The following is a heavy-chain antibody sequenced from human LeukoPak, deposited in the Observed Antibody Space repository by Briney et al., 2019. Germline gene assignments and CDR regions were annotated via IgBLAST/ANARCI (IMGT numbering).Heavy chain of an antibody. CDR3: AIVKAGYFDLYYYYGMDV. CDR1: GGSFSSSSYY. V-gene: IGHV4-39*01. Sequence: SETLSLTCTVSGGSFSSSSYYWGWIRPPPGKGLEWIGSIYYSGSTYYNPFLKSRVTISVNTSKNQFSLKLSSVTAADTAVYYCAIVKAGYFDLYYYYGMDVWGQGTTVTVSS. J-gene: IGHJ6*02. CDR2: IYYSGST. D-gene: IGHD3-9*01.